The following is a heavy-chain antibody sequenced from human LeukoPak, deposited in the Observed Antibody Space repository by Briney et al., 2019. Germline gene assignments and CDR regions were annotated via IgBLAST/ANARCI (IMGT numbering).Heavy chain of an antibody. Sequence: GWSLRLYCAASGFTVSSNYMNWVRQAPGKGLEWVSVIYHGVSIHYADSVKGRFTISSDNSKNTVYLQMNSLRAEDTAVYYCILTTVTTSVEYWGQGTLVTVSS. CDR2: IYHGVSI. J-gene: IGHJ4*02. CDR3: ILTTVTTSVEY. CDR1: GFTVSSNY. D-gene: IGHD4-17*01. V-gene: IGHV3-53*01.